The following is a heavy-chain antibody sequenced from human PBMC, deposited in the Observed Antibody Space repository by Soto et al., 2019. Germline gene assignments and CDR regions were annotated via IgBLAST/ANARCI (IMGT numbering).Heavy chain of an antibody. CDR3: TTDLLRYFDWPMSGVGPHYGMDV. J-gene: IGHJ6*02. V-gene: IGHV3-15*01. CDR1: GFTFSNAW. CDR2: IKSKTDGGTT. D-gene: IGHD3-9*01. Sequence: GGSLRLSCAASGFTFSNAWMSWVRQAPGKGLEWVGRIKSKTDGGTTDYAAPVKGRFTISRDDSKNTLYLQMNSLKTEDTAVYYCTTDLLRYFDWPMSGVGPHYGMDVWGQGTTVTVSS.